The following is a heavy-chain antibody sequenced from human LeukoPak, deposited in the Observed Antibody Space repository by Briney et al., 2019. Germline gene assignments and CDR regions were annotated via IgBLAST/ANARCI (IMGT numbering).Heavy chain of an antibody. V-gene: IGHV3-15*01. J-gene: IGHJ4*02. CDR2: VKSKTDGGTT. Sequence: GGSLRLSCTASGFTFTNAWMNWVRQVPGKGPEWVGRVKSKTDGGTTDYAAPVRGRFTISRDDSKNTLYLQMNSLQTEDTAVYYCTTAQYSGSYWTFDYWGQGTLVTVSS. CDR3: TTAQYSGSYWTFDY. CDR1: GFTFTNAW. D-gene: IGHD1-26*01.